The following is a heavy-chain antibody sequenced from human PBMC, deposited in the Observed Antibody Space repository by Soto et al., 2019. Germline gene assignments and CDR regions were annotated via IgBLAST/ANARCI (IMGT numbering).Heavy chain of an antibody. J-gene: IGHJ6*03. D-gene: IGHD2-15*01. CDR3: ARLLVVAASYYYMDV. CDR1: GGSISSSSYY. V-gene: IGHV4-39*01. Sequence: WETLSLTCTVSGGSISSSSYYWGWIRQPPGKGLEWIGSIYYSGSTYYNPSLKSRVTISVDTSKNQFSLKLSSVTAADTAVYYCARLLVVAASYYYMDVWGKGTTVTVSS. CDR2: IYYSGST.